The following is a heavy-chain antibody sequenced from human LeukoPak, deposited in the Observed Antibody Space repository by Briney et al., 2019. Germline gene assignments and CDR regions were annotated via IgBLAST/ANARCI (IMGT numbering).Heavy chain of an antibody. J-gene: IGHJ4*02. CDR2: IYYSGST. CDR3: ARARYSSGWYLDY. Sequence: SQTLSLTCTVSGGSISSGGYYWSWIRQHPGKGLEWIGYIYYSGSTYYNPSLKSRVTISVDTSKNQFSLKLSSVTAADTAAYYCARARYSSGWYLDYWGQGTLVTVSS. CDR1: GGSISSGGYY. V-gene: IGHV4-31*03. D-gene: IGHD6-19*01.